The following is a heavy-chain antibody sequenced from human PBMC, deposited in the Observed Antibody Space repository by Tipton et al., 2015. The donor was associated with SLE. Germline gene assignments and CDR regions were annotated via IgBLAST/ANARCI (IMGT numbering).Heavy chain of an antibody. Sequence: SLRLSCAASGFTVSSNYMSWVRQAPGKGLEWVSVIYSGGSTYYADSVKGRFTISRHNSKNTLYLQMNSLRAEDTAVYYCARELNWGSQSYFDYWGQGTLVTVPS. D-gene: IGHD7-27*01. CDR2: IYSGGST. J-gene: IGHJ4*02. CDR3: ARELNWGSQSYFDY. CDR1: GFTVSSNY. V-gene: IGHV3-53*04.